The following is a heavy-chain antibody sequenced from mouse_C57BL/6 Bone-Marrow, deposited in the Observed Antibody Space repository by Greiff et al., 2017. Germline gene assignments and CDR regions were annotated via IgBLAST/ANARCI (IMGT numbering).Heavy chain of an antibody. V-gene: IGHV1-81*01. J-gene: IGHJ2*01. CDR2: IYPRSGNT. CDR1: GYTFTSYG. CDR3: AGQLRLPLDY. Sequence: VQLQQSGAELARPGASVKLSCKASGYTFTSYGISWVKQRTGQGLEWIGEIYPRSGNTYYNEKFKGKATLTADKSSSTAYMELRSLTSEDSAVYFCAGQLRLPLDYWGQGTTLTVSS. D-gene: IGHD3-2*02.